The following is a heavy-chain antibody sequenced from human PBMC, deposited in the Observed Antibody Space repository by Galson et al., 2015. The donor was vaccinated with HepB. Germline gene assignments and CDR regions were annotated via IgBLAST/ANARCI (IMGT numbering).Heavy chain of an antibody. V-gene: IGHV1-69*13. D-gene: IGHD2/OR15-2a*01. J-gene: IGHJ4*02. CDR2: IIPIFGTA. CDR3: ARVSPSLIGPSPYFDY. Sequence: SVKVSCKASGGTFSSYAISWVRQAPGQGLEWMGGIIPIFGTANYAQKFQGRVTITADESTSTAYMELSSLRSEDTAVYYCARVSPSLIGPSPYFDYWGQGTLVTVSS. CDR1: GGTFSSYA.